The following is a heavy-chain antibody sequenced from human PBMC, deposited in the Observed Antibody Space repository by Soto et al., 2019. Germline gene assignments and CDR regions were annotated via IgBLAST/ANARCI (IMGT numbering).Heavy chain of an antibody. CDR2: ISYSERT. D-gene: IGHD5-18*01. Sequence: SETLSLTCNVSGDSISSYYWSWIRQPPGKGLEWIGSISYSERTNYNPSLKSRVTISVDTSKNQFSLKLSSVTAADTAVFYCARATAMAPWFFDYWGQGTLVTVSS. CDR1: GDSISSYY. CDR3: ARATAMAPWFFDY. V-gene: IGHV4-59*01. J-gene: IGHJ4*02.